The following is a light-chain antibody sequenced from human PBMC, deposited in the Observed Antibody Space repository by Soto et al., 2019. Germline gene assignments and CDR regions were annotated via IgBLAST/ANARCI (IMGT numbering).Light chain of an antibody. V-gene: IGKV3-15*01. CDR1: QSVRSN. CDR2: GAS. CDR3: QQYNNWPYT. Sequence: EIVMTQSPATLSVSPGERATLSCRASQSVRSNLAWYQQKPGQAPRLLIYGASTRPTGIPARFSGSRSGTEFTLTISSLQSEDFAVYYCQQYNNWPYTFGQGTKLEIK. J-gene: IGKJ2*01.